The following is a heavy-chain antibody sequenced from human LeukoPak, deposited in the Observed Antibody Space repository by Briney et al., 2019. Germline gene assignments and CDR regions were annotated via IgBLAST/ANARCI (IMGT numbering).Heavy chain of an antibody. D-gene: IGHD3-16*01. Sequence: GGSLRLSCAASGFTFSSYEMNWVRQAPGKGLEWVSYISSSGSPIYYADSVKGRFTISRDNAKNSLYLQMNSLRAEDTADYYCARSLTFGSRGQGTLVTVSS. V-gene: IGHV3-48*03. CDR2: ISSSGSPI. CDR1: GFTFSSYE. CDR3: ARSLTFGS. J-gene: IGHJ4*02.